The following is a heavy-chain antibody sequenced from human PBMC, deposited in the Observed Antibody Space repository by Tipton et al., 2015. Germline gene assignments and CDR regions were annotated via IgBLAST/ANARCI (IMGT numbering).Heavy chain of an antibody. CDR2: IYYSGST. D-gene: IGHD5-12*01. CDR1: GDSISSYY. CDR3: ARSGYTYGMDV. V-gene: IGHV4-59*12. J-gene: IGHJ6*02. Sequence: TLSLTCTVSGDSISSYYWSWIRQPPGKGLEWIGYIYYSGSTNYNPSLKSRVTISVDTSTNQCSLKLTSVTAADTAVYYCARSGYTYGMDVWGQGTTVTVSS.